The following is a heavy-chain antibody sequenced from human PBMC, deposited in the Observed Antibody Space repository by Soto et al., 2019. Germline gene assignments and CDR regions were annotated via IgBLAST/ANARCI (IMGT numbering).Heavy chain of an antibody. D-gene: IGHD2-2*01. CDR3: AGVVVPARRWFLYYCMDV. CDR2: IIPLFGTA. J-gene: IGHJ6*02. CDR1: GGTFSSYA. V-gene: IGHV1-69*06. Sequence: ASVKVSCKASGGTFSSYAISWVRQAPGQGLEWMGGIIPLFGTANYAQKFQGRVTITADKSTSTAYMELSSLRSEDTAVYYCAGVVVPARRWFLYYCMDVWSQGTTVDVSS.